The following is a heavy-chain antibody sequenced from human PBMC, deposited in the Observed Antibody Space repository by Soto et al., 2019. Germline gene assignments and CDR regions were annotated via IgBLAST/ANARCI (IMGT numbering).Heavy chain of an antibody. CDR2: INPNSGGT. V-gene: IGHV1-2*04. CDR1: GYTFTGYY. Sequence: ASVKVSCKASGYTFTGYYMHWVLQAPGQGLEWMGWINPNSGGTNYAQKFQGWVTMTRDTSISTAYMELSRLRSDDTAVYYCARGGLNWNDVSNWFDPWGQGTLVTVSS. J-gene: IGHJ5*02. CDR3: ARGGLNWNDVSNWFDP. D-gene: IGHD1-20*01.